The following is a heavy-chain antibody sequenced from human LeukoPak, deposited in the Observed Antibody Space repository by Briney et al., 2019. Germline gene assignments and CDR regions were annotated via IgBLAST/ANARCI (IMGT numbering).Heavy chain of an antibody. CDR3: ARDGYNSYYFDY. J-gene: IGHJ4*02. V-gene: IGHV1-69*01. Sequence: SVKVSCKASGGTFSSYTISWVRQAPGQGLEWMGGIIPIFGTANYAQKFQGRVTITADESTSTAYMELSSLRSEDTAVYYCARDGYNSYYFDYWGQGTLVTVSS. CDR2: IIPIFGTA. D-gene: IGHD5-24*01. CDR1: GGTFSSYT.